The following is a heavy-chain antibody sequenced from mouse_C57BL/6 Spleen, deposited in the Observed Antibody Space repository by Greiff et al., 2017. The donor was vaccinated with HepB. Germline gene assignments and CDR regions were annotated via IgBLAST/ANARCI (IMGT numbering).Heavy chain of an antibody. CDR1: GFTFSSYG. J-gene: IGHJ4*01. D-gene: IGHD4-1*01. Sequence: DVMLVESGGDLVKPGGSLKLSCAASGFTFSSYGMSWVRQTPDKRLEWVATISSGGSYTYYPDSVKGRFTISRDNAKNTLYLQMSSLKSEDTAMYYCARQGPGRDAMDYWGQGTSVTVSS. CDR3: ARQGPGRDAMDY. CDR2: ISSGGSYT. V-gene: IGHV5-6*02.